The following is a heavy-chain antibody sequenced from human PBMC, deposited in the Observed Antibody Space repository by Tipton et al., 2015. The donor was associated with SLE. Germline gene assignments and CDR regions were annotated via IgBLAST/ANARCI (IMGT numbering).Heavy chain of an antibody. CDR3: ARAQYYSGAGTVWVDP. Sequence: TLSLTCTLSGGSITSHYWSWIRQPPGKGLEWIGYSYLGSSNYNPSLKSRVTISADTSKNQFSLKLTSVTAADTAVYYCARAQYYSGAGTVWVDPWGQGTLVTVSS. CDR2: SYLGSS. D-gene: IGHD3-10*01. V-gene: IGHV4-59*11. J-gene: IGHJ5*02. CDR1: GGSITSHY.